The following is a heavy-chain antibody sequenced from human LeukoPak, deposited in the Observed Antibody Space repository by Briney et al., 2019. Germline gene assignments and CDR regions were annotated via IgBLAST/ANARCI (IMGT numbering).Heavy chain of an antibody. CDR3: ARVYGSGSIKWFDP. V-gene: IGHV4-38-2*02. CDR1: GYSISSGYY. Sequence: SETLSLTCTVSGYSISSGYYWGWIRQPPGKGLEWIGSIYHSGSTYYNPSLKSRVTISVDTSKNQFSLKLSSVTAADTAVYYCARVYGSGSIKWFDPWGQGTLVTVSS. CDR2: IYHSGST. J-gene: IGHJ5*02. D-gene: IGHD3-10*01.